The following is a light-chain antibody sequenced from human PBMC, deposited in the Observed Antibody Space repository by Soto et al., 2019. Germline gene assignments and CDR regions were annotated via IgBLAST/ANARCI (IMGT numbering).Light chain of an antibody. J-gene: IGKJ2*01. V-gene: IGKV1-9*01. CDR1: QGISSY. CDR2: DAS. CDR3: QQLNSYPL. Sequence: IQLTQSPSSLSASVGDRVTITCRASQGISSYLAWYQQKPGKAPKLLIYDASTLQGGVPSRFSGSGSGTDFTLTISSLQPEHFATYYCQQLNSYPLFGQGTKLEIK.